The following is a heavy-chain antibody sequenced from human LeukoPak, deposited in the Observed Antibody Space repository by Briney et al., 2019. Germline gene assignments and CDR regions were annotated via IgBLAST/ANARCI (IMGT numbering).Heavy chain of an antibody. Sequence: SETLSLTCTVSGGSISSSSFYWGWIRQSPGKGLECLGSIYYTGITYYNPSLKSRLTISVDTSKRQFSLKLGSVTAADTAVYYCARHRGYRNPADSWGQGTLVTVSS. CDR2: IYYTGIT. J-gene: IGHJ4*02. V-gene: IGHV4-39*01. CDR1: GGSISSSSFY. CDR3: ARHRGYRNPADS. D-gene: IGHD5-18*01.